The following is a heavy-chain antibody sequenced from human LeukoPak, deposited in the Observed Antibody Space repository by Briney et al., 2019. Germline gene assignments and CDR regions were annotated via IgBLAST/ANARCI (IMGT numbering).Heavy chain of an antibody. J-gene: IGHJ4*02. D-gene: IGHD3-10*01. CDR1: GFTFSSYA. V-gene: IGHV3-23*01. Sequence: GGSLRLSCAASGFTFSSYAMSWVRQAPGKGLEWVSTISGSGGSTYYADSVKGRFTISRDNSKNTLYLQMNSLRAEDTAVYYCTCNYYGSGSYYRRGHYWGQGPLVTVSS. CDR2: ISGSGGST. CDR3: TCNYYGSGSYYRRGHY.